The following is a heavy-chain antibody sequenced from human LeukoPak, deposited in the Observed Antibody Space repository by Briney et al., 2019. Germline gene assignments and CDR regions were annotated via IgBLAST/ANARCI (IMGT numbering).Heavy chain of an antibody. V-gene: IGHV3-21*01. D-gene: IGHD1-26*01. CDR3: SGSYYYYYGMDV. J-gene: IGHJ6*02. CDR1: GFTFISFS. CDR2: ISSSSSYI. Sequence: PGGSLRPSCAASGFTFISFSMNWARQAPGKGLEWVSSISSSSSYIYYADSVKGRFTISRDNAKNSLYLQMNSLRAEDTAVYYCSGSYYYYYGMDVWGQGTTATVSS.